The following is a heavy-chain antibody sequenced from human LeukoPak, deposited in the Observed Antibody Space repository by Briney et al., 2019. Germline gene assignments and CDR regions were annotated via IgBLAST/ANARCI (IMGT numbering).Heavy chain of an antibody. CDR1: GGSISSYY. D-gene: IGHD6-19*01. V-gene: IGHV4-59*01. Sequence: SETLSLTCTVSGGSISSYYWSWIRQSPGKGLEWIGFIYYSGNINYNPSLRSRVTISIDTSKNQFSLKLTSVTPADTAVYYCARVPVAAREYFDYWGQGTLVTVSS. CDR3: ARVPVAAREYFDY. J-gene: IGHJ4*02. CDR2: IYYSGNI.